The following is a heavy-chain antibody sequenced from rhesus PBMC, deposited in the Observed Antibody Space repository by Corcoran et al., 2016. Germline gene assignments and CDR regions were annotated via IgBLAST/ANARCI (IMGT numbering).Heavy chain of an antibody. CDR3: ARRLGQYWYFDL. D-gene: IGHD3-34*01. J-gene: IGHJ2*01. V-gene: IGHV4-169*01. CDR1: GGSISSSY. CDR2: IYGRGSST. Sequence: QLQLQESGPGLVKPSETLSVTCAVSGGSISSSYWSWIRQAPGKGLEWIGYIYGRGSSTNYNPSLKSRVTLSVDTSKNQLSLKLSSVTTADTAVYYCARRLGQYWYFDLWGPGTPITISS.